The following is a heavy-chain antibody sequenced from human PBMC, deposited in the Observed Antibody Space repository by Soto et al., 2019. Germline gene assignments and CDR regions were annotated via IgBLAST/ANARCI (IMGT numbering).Heavy chain of an antibody. V-gene: IGHV1-69*01. Sequence: QEQLVQSGAEVKKPGSSVKVSCKASGGLFSSYPISWVRQVPGQGLEWMGGIIPVFQTAYYTQRFQGRVTITADESTNTAYMELSSLRSEYKAIYYCARGGSGSTWFNDFWGQGNLVTVSS. CDR3: ARGGSGSTWFNDF. D-gene: IGHD3-22*01. J-gene: IGHJ4*02. CDR2: IIPVFQTA. CDR1: GGLFSSYP.